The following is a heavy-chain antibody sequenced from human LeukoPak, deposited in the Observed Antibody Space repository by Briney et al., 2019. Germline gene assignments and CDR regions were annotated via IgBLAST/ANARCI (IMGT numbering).Heavy chain of an antibody. CDR3: ARRLTQYDCFDP. CDR1: GDSVSSNSVT. Sequence: SQTLTLTCAISGDSVSSNSVTWNWIRQSPSRGLEWLGRTYYRSTWYNDYAVSVRGRITVNPDTSKNQFSLHLNSVTPEDTAVYYCARRLTQYDCFDPWGQGILVTVSS. J-gene: IGHJ5*02. V-gene: IGHV6-1*01. D-gene: IGHD2-2*01. CDR2: TYYRSTWYN.